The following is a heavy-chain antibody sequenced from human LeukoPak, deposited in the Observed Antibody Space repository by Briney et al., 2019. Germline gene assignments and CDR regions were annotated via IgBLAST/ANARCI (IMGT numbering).Heavy chain of an antibody. D-gene: IGHD2-2*01. CDR1: GFTFSSYE. V-gene: IGHV3-48*03. CDR3: ARDYCSSTSCYLYYYYGMDV. CDR2: ISSSGSTI. J-gene: IGHJ6*02. Sequence: HPGGSLRLSCAASGFTFSSYEMNWVRQAPGKVLEWVSYISSSGSTIYYADSVKGRFTISRDNAKNSLYLQMNSLRAEDTAVYYCARDYCSSTSCYLYYYYGMDVWGQGTTVTVSS.